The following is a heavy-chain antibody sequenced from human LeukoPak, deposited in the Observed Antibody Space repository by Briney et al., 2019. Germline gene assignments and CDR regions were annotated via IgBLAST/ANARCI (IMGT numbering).Heavy chain of an antibody. V-gene: IGHV1-8*03. CDR2: MNPNSGDT. CDR3: ARAATTVTTYYYMDV. Sequence: GASVKVSCKASGYTFINYDINWVRQATGQGLEWMGWMNPNSGDTDYAQKFQGRVTITRDTSINTAYMELSSLRSEDTAVYYCARAATTVTTYYYMDVWGKGTTVTVSS. CDR1: GYTFINYD. J-gene: IGHJ6*03. D-gene: IGHD4-11*01.